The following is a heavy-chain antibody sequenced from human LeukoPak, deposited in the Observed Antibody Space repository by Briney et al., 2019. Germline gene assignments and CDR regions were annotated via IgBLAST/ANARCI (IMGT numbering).Heavy chain of an antibody. CDR2: INHSGST. D-gene: IGHD3-10*01. V-gene: IGHV4-34*01. Sequence: LETLSLTCAVYGGTFSGYYWSWIRQPPGKGLEWVGEINHSGSTNYNPSLKSRVTISVDTSKNQFSLKLSSVTAADTAVYYCARGRRFLDYWGQGTLVTVSS. CDR3: ARGRRFLDY. CDR1: GGTFSGYY. J-gene: IGHJ4*02.